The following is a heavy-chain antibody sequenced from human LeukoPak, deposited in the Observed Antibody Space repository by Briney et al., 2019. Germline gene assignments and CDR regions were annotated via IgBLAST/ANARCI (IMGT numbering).Heavy chain of an antibody. V-gene: IGHV3-48*03. CDR2: ISSSGSTI. CDR3: ARVEGNIVTTTEGYFDY. CDR1: GFTFSSYE. J-gene: IGHJ4*02. Sequence: GGSLRLSCAASGFTFSSYEMNWVRQAPGKGLEWVSYISSSGSTIYYADSVKGRFTISRDNSKNTLYLQMNSLRAEDTAVYYCARVEGNIVTTTEGYFDYWGQGTLVTVSS. D-gene: IGHD5-12*01.